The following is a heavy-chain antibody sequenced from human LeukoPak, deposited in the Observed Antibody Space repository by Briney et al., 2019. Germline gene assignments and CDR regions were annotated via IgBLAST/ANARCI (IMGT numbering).Heavy chain of an antibody. CDR2: INPNSGGT. D-gene: IGHD5-12*01. Sequence: ASVKVSCKASGYTFTGYYMHWVRQAPGQGLEWMGWINPNSGGTNYAQKFQGWVTMTRDTSISTAYMELSRLRSDDTAVYYCAKTPDIVATIDAFDIWGQGTMVTVSS. V-gene: IGHV1-2*04. CDR1: GYTFTGYY. CDR3: AKTPDIVATIDAFDI. J-gene: IGHJ3*02.